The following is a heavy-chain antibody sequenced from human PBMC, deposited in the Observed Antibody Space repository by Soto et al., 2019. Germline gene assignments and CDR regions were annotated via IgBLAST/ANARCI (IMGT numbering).Heavy chain of an antibody. D-gene: IGHD3-10*01. CDR3: ARDGAYGSGSYYGETNWFDP. Sequence: GGSLRLSCAASGFTFSSYSMNWVRQAPGKGLERVSSISSSSSYIYYADSVKGRFTISRDNAKNSLYLQMNSLRAEDTAVYYCARDGAYGSGSYYGETNWFDPWGQGTLVTVSS. V-gene: IGHV3-21*01. CDR1: GFTFSSYS. CDR2: ISSSSSYI. J-gene: IGHJ5*02.